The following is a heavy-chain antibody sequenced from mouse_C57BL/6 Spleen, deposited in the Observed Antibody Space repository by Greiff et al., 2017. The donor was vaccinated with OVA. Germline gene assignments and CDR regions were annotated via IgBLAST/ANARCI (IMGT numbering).Heavy chain of an antibody. CDR2: IYPSDSET. D-gene: IGHD4-1*01. J-gene: IGHJ2*01. Sequence: QVQLQQPGAELVRPGSSVKLSCKASGYTFTSYWMDWVKQRPGQGLEWIGNIYPSDSETHYNQKFKDKATLTVDKSSSTAYMQRSSLTSEDSAVYDCASELTGTFFDYWGQGTTLTVSS. V-gene: IGHV1-61*01. CDR3: ASELTGTFFDY. CDR1: GYTFTSYW.